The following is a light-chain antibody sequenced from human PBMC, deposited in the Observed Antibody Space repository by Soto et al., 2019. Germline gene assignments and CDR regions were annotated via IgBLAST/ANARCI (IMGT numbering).Light chain of an antibody. J-gene: IGKJ1*01. CDR2: DVS. CDR1: QGVTTN. Sequence: EIVMTQSPGTLSVSPGERATLSCRAGQGVTTNFAWYQQKSGQSPRLLIYDVSIRATGVPARFSGTGSETDFTLTISGLQSEDSAVYFCQQRSNWPPWTFGQGTKVDIK. V-gene: IGKV3-15*01. CDR3: QQRSNWPPWT.